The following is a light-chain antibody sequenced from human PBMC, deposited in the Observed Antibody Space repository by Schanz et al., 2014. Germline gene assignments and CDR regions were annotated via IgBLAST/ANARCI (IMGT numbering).Light chain of an antibody. Sequence: QSVLTQPASVSGSPGQSITISCTGTSSDVGGYDFVSWYQQHPGKAPKLMIYDVSNRPSGVSNRFSGSKSGNTASLTISGLQAEDEADYYCCSYVSSTTPYVFGFGTKLTVL. V-gene: IGLV2-14*01. CDR2: DVS. CDR1: SSDVGGYDF. J-gene: IGLJ1*01. CDR3: CSYVSSTTPYV.